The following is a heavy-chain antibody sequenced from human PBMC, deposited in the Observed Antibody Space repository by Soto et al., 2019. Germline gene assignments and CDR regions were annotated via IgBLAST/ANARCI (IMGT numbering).Heavy chain of an antibody. J-gene: IGHJ4*02. Sequence: QVQLVQSGAEVKKPGSSVKVSCKASGGTFSSYTISWVRQAPGQGLEWMGRIIPILGIANYAQKFQGRVTITADKSTSTAYMELSSLRSEDTAVYYCARDGSGWSPFAYWGQGTLVTVSS. D-gene: IGHD6-19*01. CDR3: ARDGSGWSPFAY. CDR2: IIPILGIA. V-gene: IGHV1-69*08. CDR1: GGTFSSYT.